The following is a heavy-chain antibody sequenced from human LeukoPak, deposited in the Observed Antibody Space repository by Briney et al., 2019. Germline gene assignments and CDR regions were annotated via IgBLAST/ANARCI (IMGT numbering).Heavy chain of an antibody. J-gene: IGHJ6*02. CDR3: ARHQYKASDATYYYYGMDV. D-gene: IGHD2-2*01. V-gene: IGHV4-59*08. CDR2: IYYSGST. Sequence: PSQTLSLTCTVSGGSISRYYWSWIRQPPGKGLEWIGNIYYSGSTKYNPSLKSRVTISVDTSKNQFSLKLSSVTAADTAVYYCARHQYKASDATYYYYGMDVWGQGTTVTVSS. CDR1: GGSISRYY.